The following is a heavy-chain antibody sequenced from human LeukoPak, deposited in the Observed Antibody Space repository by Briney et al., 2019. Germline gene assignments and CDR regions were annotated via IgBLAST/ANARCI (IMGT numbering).Heavy chain of an antibody. V-gene: IGHV4-4*07. CDR1: GGSISSYY. CDR2: IYTSGST. D-gene: IGHD3-10*01. J-gene: IGHJ6*03. CDR3: ARETTTYYYGSGRYYYYMGV. Sequence: SETLSLTCPVSGGSISSYYWSWIRQPAGKGLEWIGRIYTSGSTNYNPSLKSRVTMSVDTSKNQFSLKLSSVTAADTAVYYCARETTTYYYGSGRYYYYMGVWGKGTTVTVSS.